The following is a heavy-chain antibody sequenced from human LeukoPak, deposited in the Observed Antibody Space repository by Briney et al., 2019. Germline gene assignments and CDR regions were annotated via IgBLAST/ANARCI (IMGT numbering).Heavy chain of an antibody. D-gene: IGHD1/OR15-1a*01. CDR2: ISSSGGNI. CDR3: ARTLEHGNY. CDR1: GFTFSSYE. V-gene: IGHV3-48*03. Sequence: GGSLRLSCAASGFTFSSYEMNWVRQAPGKGLEWVSYISSSGGNIYYADSVKGRFTISRDNAKNSLYLQMNSLRAEDTAVYYCARTLEHGNYWGQGILVTVSS. J-gene: IGHJ4*02.